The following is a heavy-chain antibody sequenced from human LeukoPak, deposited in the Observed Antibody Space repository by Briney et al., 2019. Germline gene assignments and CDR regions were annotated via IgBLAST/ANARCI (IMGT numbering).Heavy chain of an antibody. CDR2: ISSSGSTI. V-gene: IGHV3-48*03. Sequence: PGGSLRLSCAASGFTFSSYEMNWVRQAPGKGLEWVSYISSSGSTIYYADSVEGRFTISRDNAKNSLYLQMNSLRAEDAAVYYCARDKQATYYYYGMDVWGKGTTVTVSS. CDR3: ARDKQATYYYYGMDV. J-gene: IGHJ6*04. CDR1: GFTFSSYE. D-gene: IGHD6-13*01.